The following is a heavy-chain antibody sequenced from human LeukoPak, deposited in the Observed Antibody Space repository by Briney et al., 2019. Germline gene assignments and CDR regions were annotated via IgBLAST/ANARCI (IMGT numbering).Heavy chain of an antibody. Sequence: GGSLRLSCAASGFTFSSYGMHWVRQAPGKGLEWVAFIRYDGSNKSYADSVKGRFTISRDNSKNTLYLQMNSLRAEDTAVYYCAKDGGYCSSTSCPEDNWFDPWGQGTLVTVSS. J-gene: IGHJ5*02. CDR2: IRYDGSNK. V-gene: IGHV3-30*02. CDR1: GFTFSSYG. CDR3: AKDGGYCSSTSCPEDNWFDP. D-gene: IGHD2-2*01.